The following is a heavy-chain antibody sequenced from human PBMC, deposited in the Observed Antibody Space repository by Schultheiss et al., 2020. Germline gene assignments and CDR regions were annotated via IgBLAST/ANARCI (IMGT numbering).Heavy chain of an antibody. CDR2: ISGSGGST. CDR3: ASTYCSGGSCYFIDY. J-gene: IGHJ4*02. CDR1: GFTFSSYA. D-gene: IGHD2-15*01. Sequence: WGSLRLSCAASGFTFSSYAMSWVRQAPGKGLEWVSAISGSGGSTYYADSVKGRFTISRDNAKNSLYLQMNSLRAEDTAVYYCASTYCSGGSCYFIDYWGQGTLVTVSS. V-gene: IGHV3-23*01.